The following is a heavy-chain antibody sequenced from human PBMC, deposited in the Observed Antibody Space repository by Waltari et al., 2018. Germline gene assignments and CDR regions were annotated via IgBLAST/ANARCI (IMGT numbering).Heavy chain of an antibody. D-gene: IGHD2-15*01. CDR1: GASLSSITYH. CDR3: ARHGRVVDVVVVVAATTIDY. V-gene: IGHV4-39*01. CDR2: IFESGST. Sequence: QLQLQESGPGLVKPSETLSLTCTVSGASLSSITYHCGWTRQPPGKGLEWIGSIFESGSTYYNPSFYSRVTISVDTSKNQFSLQLSSVTAADTAVYYCARHGRVVDVVVVVAATTIDYWGQGTLVTVSS. J-gene: IGHJ4*02.